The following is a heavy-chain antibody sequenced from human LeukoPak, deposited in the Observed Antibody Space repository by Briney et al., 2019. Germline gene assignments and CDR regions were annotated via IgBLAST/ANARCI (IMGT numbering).Heavy chain of an antibody. D-gene: IGHD3-10*01. V-gene: IGHV3-48*03. CDR2: ISGHGNAL. CDR1: GFTFTSLE. Sequence: GGSLRLSCAASGFTFTSLEMAWVRQAPGKGLEWLSYISGHGNALFYADSVKGRFTISRDNAKNSVYLQLNGLRAEDTAIYFCAGALTMGYYFGYWGQGTLVTVSS. CDR3: AGALTMGYYFGY. J-gene: IGHJ4*02.